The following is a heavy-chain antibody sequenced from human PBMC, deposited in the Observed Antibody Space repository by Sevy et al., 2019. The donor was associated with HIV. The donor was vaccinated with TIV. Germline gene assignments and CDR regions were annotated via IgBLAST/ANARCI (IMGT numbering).Heavy chain of an antibody. J-gene: IGHJ4*02. CDR3: ARHGRYGDSHFDY. Sequence: SETLSLTCTVSGGSISSYYWSWIRQPPGKGLEWIGYIYYRGSTNYNPSLKSRVTISVDTSKNQFSLKLSSVTAADTAVYYCARHGRYGDSHFDYWGQGTLVTVSS. D-gene: IGHD4-17*01. V-gene: IGHV4-59*08. CDR2: IYYRGST. CDR1: GGSISSYY.